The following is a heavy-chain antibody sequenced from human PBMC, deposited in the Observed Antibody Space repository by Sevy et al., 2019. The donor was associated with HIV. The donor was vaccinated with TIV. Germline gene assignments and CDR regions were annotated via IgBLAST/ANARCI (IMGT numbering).Heavy chain of an antibody. CDR1: GGSVSSGSYY. CDR2: IYYSGST. V-gene: IGHV4-61*01. Sequence: SETLSLTCTVSGGSVSSGSYYWSWIRQPPGKGLEWIGYIYYSGSTNYNPSLKSRVTISVDTSKNQFSLKLSSVTAADTAVYYCAREAIVRGRQPKYYFDYWGQGTLVTVSS. J-gene: IGHJ4*02. D-gene: IGHD3-10*01. CDR3: AREAIVRGRQPKYYFDY.